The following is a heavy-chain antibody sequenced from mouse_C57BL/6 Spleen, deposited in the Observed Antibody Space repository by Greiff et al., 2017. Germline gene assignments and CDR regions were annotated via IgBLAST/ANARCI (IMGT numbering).Heavy chain of an antibody. D-gene: IGHD1-1*01. CDR1: GYTFTSYW. CDR3: AMGTTVVAPGYFDV. Sequence: QVQLQQPGAELVKPGASVKVSCKASGYTFTSYWMHWVKQRPGQGLEWIGRIHPSDSDTNYNQKFQGKDTLTVDTSSSTAYLQLSSRTCEDSAVYYGAMGTTVVAPGYFDVWGTGTTVTVSS. CDR2: IHPSDSDT. V-gene: IGHV1-74*01. J-gene: IGHJ1*03.